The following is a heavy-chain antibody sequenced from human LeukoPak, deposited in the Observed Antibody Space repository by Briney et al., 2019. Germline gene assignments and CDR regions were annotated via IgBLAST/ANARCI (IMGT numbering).Heavy chain of an antibody. CDR1: GGSFSGYY. CDR3: ATAFSSGGRGY. Sequence: PSETLSLTCAVYGGSFSGYYWSWIRQPPGKGLEWIGDISHSGSTNYNPSLKSRVTISVDTSKNQFSLNLSSVTAADTAVYYCATAFSSGGRGYWGQGTLVTVSS. CDR2: ISHSGST. D-gene: IGHD6-19*01. J-gene: IGHJ4*02. V-gene: IGHV4-34*01.